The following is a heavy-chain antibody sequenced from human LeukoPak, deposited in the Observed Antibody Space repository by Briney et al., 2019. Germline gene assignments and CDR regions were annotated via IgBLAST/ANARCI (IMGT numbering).Heavy chain of an antibody. CDR2: IHHSGST. D-gene: IGHD6-19*01. Sequence: SETLSLTCTVSGGSIRSYYWSWIRQPPMKGLEWIGYIHHSGSTNYNPSLKSRVTISVDTSKNQFSLKLSSVTAADTAVYYCADRIAVAGYFDYWGQGTLVTVSS. CDR3: ADRIAVAGYFDY. CDR1: GGSIRSYY. J-gene: IGHJ4*02. V-gene: IGHV4-59*01.